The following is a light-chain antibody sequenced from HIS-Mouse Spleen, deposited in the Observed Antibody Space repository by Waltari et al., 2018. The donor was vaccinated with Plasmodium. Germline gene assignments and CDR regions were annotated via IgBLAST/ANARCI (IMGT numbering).Light chain of an antibody. CDR2: GAS. CDR3: QQYGSSPYT. CDR1: QSVSSSY. J-gene: IGKJ2*01. V-gene: IGKV3-20*01. Sequence: EIVLKQSPGTLSLSPGERATLSCRASQSVSSSYLAWYQQKPGKAPRLLIYGASSRATGIPDRFSGSGSGTDFTLTISRLEPEDFAVYYCQQYGSSPYTFGQGTKLEIK.